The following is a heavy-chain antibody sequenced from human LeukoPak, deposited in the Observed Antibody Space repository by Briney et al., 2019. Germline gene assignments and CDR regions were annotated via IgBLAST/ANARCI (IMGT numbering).Heavy chain of an antibody. J-gene: IGHJ3*02. V-gene: IGHV4-39*01. D-gene: IGHD1-26*01. CDR3: ARQWELLGAFDI. CDR2: IYYSGST. CDR1: GGSISSSSYY. Sequence: PSETLSLTCTVSGGSISSSSYYWGWIRQPPGKGLEWIGSIYYSGSTYYNPSLKSRVTISVDTSKNQFSLKLSSVTAADTAVYYCARQWELLGAFDIWGQGTMVTVSS.